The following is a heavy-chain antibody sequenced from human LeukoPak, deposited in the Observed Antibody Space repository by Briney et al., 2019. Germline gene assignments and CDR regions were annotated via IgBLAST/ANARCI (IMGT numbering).Heavy chain of an antibody. J-gene: IGHJ5*02. CDR3: ARVPRRGDRFDP. D-gene: IGHD3-10*01. CDR1: GYTFTSYD. Sequence: ASVKVSCKASGYTFTSYDINWVRQGTGQGLDWMGWMNPNSGNTGYAQKFQGRVTMTRNTSISTAYMELSSLRTEDTAVYYCARVPRRGDRFDPWGQGTLVTVSS. CDR2: MNPNSGNT. V-gene: IGHV1-8*01.